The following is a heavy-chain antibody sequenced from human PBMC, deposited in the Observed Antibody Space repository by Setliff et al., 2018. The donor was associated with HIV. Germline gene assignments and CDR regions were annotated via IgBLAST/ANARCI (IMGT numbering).Heavy chain of an antibody. V-gene: IGHV4-59*01. CDR2: IYYTGST. Sequence: PSETLSLTCTVSSGSISTYYWTWIRQPPGQGLEYIGYIYYTGSTDYNPSLNGRVTISIDMSNSQFSLKLNSVTAADTAVYYCASAPTHSFGNNKSSWPDAFDIWGLGTMVTVSS. J-gene: IGHJ3*02. CDR3: ASAPTHSFGNNKSSWPDAFDI. D-gene: IGHD2-15*01. CDR1: SGSISTYY.